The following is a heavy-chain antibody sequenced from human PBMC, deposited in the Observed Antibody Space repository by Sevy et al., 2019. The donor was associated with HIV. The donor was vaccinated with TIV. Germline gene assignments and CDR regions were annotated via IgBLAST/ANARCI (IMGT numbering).Heavy chain of an antibody. J-gene: IGHJ4*02. Sequence: GGSLRLSCAASGFTFSKYSMSWVRQPPGKGLEWVSTLTFGCGEINYADSVKGRFTISRDNSKSSVYLQMNNLRPEDTAVYYCAREGCTKPHDFWGQGTLVTVSS. CDR1: GFTFSKYS. V-gene: IGHV3-23*01. CDR3: AREGCTKPHDF. D-gene: IGHD2-8*01. CDR2: LTFGCGEI.